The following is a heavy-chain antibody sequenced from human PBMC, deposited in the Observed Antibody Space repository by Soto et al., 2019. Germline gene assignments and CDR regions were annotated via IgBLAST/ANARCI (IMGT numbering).Heavy chain of an antibody. V-gene: IGHV4-31*03. CDR2: IYYSGST. CDR1: GGSISSGGYY. Sequence: PSETLSLTCTVSGGSISSGGYYWSWIRQHPGKGLEWIGYIYYSGSTYYNPSLKSRVTISVDTSKNRFSLKLSSVTAADTAVYYCARDRPLLGSNDSSGYYDYWGQGTLVTVSS. CDR3: ARDRPLLGSNDSSGYYDY. J-gene: IGHJ4*02. D-gene: IGHD3-22*01.